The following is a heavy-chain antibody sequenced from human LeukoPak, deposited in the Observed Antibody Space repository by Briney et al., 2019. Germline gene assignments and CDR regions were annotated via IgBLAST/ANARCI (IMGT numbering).Heavy chain of an antibody. D-gene: IGHD6-19*01. CDR1: GYTLTELS. V-gene: IGHV1-24*01. J-gene: IGHJ5*02. Sequence: GASVKVSCTVSGYTLTELSMHWVRQAPGKGLEWMGGFDPEDGETIYAQKFQGRVTMTEDTSTDTAYMELSSLGSEDTAVYYCATIAVAGTGSLNWFDPWGQGTLVTVSS. CDR2: FDPEDGET. CDR3: ATIAVAGTGSLNWFDP.